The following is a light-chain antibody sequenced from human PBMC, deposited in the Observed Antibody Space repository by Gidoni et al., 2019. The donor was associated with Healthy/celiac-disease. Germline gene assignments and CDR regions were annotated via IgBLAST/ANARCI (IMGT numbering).Light chain of an antibody. CDR3: SSYTSSSTWV. V-gene: IGLV2-14*01. J-gene: IGLJ3*02. Sequence: QSALTQPASVSRSPGQSITISCPGTSSDVGGYNYVSWYQQHPGNAPKLMVYDVSNRPSGVSNRFSGSKSGNTASLTISGLQAEDEADYYCSSYTSSSTWVFGGGTKLTVL. CDR2: DVS. CDR1: SSDVGGYNY.